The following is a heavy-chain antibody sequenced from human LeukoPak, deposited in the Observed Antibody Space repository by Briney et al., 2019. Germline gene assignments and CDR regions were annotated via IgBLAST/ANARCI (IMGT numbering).Heavy chain of an antibody. CDR2: INPNGGNT. J-gene: IGHJ4*02. CDR3: ARASTSGRRFDY. CDR1: GYSFIGYY. Sequence: DSVKVSCKASGYSFIGYYIHWVRQAPGQGLEWMGVINPNGGNTNYAQKFQGRVTMTRDTSSNTAYTELTSLTSEDTAMFYCARASTSGRRFDYWGQGTLVTVSS. V-gene: IGHV1-46*01. D-gene: IGHD3-10*01.